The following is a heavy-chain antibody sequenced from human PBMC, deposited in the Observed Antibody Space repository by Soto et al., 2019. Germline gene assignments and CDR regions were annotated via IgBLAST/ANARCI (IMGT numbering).Heavy chain of an antibody. J-gene: IGHJ6*02. V-gene: IGHV1-69*06. CDR2: IIPIFGTA. CDR1: GGTFSSYA. Sequence: SVKVSCKASGGTFSSYAISWVRQAPGQGLEWMGGIIPIFGTANYAQKFQGRVAITADKSTSTAYMELSSLRSEDTAVYYCARAYYYDSSGPITGLGYGMDVWGQGTTVTVSS. D-gene: IGHD3-22*01. CDR3: ARAYYYDSSGPITGLGYGMDV.